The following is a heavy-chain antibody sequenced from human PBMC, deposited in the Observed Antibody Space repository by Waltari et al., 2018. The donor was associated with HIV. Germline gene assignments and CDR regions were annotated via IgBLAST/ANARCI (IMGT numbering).Heavy chain of an antibody. CDR3: AAPVKAAR. J-gene: IGHJ4*02. V-gene: IGHV3-23*01. D-gene: IGHD6-6*01. CDR1: GSAFSSYA. Sequence: EMQLSESGGGLEQPGGSLRLSCVASGSAFSSYAMSWVRQAPGKGLEWFSAIGGSDGNTYYADSVKGRFTISRDNSKNTLYLQMNSLRAEDTAVYYCAAPVKAARWGQGTLVTVSS. CDR2: IGGSDGNT.